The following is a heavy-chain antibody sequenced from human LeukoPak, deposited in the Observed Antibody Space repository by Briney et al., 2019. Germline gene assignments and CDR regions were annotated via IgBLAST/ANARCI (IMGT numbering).Heavy chain of an antibody. CDR2: TYYRSRWYN. D-gene: IGHD1-14*01. V-gene: IGHV6-1*01. CDR1: GDSVSSNSAA. Sequence: SQTLSLTCAISGDSVSSNSAAWNWVRQSPSRGLEWLGRTYYRSRWYNDYAISVKSRMKINPDTSKNQFSLQLNSVTPEDTAVYYCARGDAPGGIYYYAMDVWGQGTTVTVSS. J-gene: IGHJ6*02. CDR3: ARGDAPGGIYYYAMDV.